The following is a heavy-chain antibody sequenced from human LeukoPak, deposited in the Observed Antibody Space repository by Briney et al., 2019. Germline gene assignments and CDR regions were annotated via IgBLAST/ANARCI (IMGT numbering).Heavy chain of an antibody. CDR2: IHRDGSST. V-gene: IGHV3-74*01. Sequence: GGSLRLSCAASGFTFSSYWMHWVRHGPGKGLVWVSRIHRDGSSTSYADSVKGRFTISRDNAKNTLYLQMNSLRAEDTAVYYCVRSLTYYYGSGNFDYWGQGTLVTVSS. J-gene: IGHJ4*02. CDR1: GFTFSSYW. CDR3: VRSLTYYYGSGNFDY. D-gene: IGHD3-10*01.